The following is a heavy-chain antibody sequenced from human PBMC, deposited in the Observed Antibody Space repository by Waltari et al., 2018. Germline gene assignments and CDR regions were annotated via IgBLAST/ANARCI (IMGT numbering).Heavy chain of an antibody. CDR1: GFTFSDHY. D-gene: IGHD1-26*01. V-gene: IGHV3-72*01. Sequence: EVQLVESGGGLVQPGGSLRLSCAASGFTFSDHYMDWVRQAPGKGLDWVVRTRNKANSYTTEYAASVKGRFTISRDDSKNSLYLQMNSLKTEDTAVYYCARTLVVGATPLDYWGQGTLVTVSS. CDR3: ARTLVVGATPLDY. CDR2: TRNKANSYTT. J-gene: IGHJ4*02.